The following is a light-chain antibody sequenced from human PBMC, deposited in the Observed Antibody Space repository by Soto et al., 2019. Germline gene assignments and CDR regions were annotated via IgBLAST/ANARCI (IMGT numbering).Light chain of an antibody. CDR2: GAS. Sequence: DIQLTQSPSFLSASVGDTVTITCRASQGISTYLAWYQQKPGKAPKNLIYGASTLQSGVPSRFSGSGSGTEFTLTISSLQPEDFATYYCQQLKSNLITFGQGTRLEIK. J-gene: IGKJ5*01. CDR1: QGISTY. V-gene: IGKV1-9*01. CDR3: QQLKSNLIT.